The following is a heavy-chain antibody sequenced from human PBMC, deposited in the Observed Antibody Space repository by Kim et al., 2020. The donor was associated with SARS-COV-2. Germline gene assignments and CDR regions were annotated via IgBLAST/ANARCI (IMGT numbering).Heavy chain of an antibody. J-gene: IGHJ4*02. CDR3: ARDGDLNWNYYYFDY. V-gene: IGHV1-2*06. Sequence: ASVKVSCKASGYTFTGYYMHWVRQAPGQGLEWMGRINPNSGGTNYAQKFQGRVTMTRDTSISTAYMELSRLRSDDTAMYYCARDGDLNWNYYYFDYWGQGTLVTVSS. CDR1: GYTFTGYY. CDR2: INPNSGGT. D-gene: IGHD1-7*01.